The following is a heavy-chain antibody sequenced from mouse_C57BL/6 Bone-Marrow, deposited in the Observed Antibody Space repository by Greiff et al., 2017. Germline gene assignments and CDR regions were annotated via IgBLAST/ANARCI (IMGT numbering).Heavy chain of an antibody. Sequence: EVKLMESGAELVRPGASVKLSCTASGFNIKDDYMHWVKQRPEQGLEWIGWIDPENGDTEYASKLQGKATITADTSSNTAYLQLSSLTSEDTAVYYCTDYGSSFSWFAYWGQGTLVTVSA. CDR3: TDYGSSFSWFAY. V-gene: IGHV14-4*01. CDR2: IDPENGDT. J-gene: IGHJ3*01. CDR1: GFNIKDDY. D-gene: IGHD1-1*01.